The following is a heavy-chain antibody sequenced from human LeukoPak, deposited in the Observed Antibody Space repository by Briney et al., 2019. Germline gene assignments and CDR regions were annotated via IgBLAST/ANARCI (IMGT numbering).Heavy chain of an antibody. CDR2: IYTSGST. Sequence: SETLSLTCTVSGGSISSGSYYWSWSRQPAGKGLEWIGRIYTSGSTNYNPSLKSRVTISVDTSKNQFSLKLSSVTAADTAVYYCARDRGFLEWLFDYWGQGTLVTVSS. V-gene: IGHV4-61*02. CDR1: GGSISSGSYY. J-gene: IGHJ4*02. CDR3: ARDRGFLEWLFDY. D-gene: IGHD3-3*01.